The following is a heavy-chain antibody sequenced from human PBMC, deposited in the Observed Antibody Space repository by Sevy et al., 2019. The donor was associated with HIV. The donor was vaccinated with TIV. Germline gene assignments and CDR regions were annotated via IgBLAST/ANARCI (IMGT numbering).Heavy chain of an antibody. CDR3: ARGGGFIAARTPLGYYYYYMDV. D-gene: IGHD6-6*01. Sequence: GGSLRLSCAASGFTFSSYSMNWVRQAPGKGLEWVSSISSSSSYIYYADSVKGRFTISRDNAKNSLYLQMNSLRAEDKAVDYCARGGGFIAARTPLGYYYYYMDVWGKGTTVTVSS. CDR1: GFTFSSYS. J-gene: IGHJ6*03. V-gene: IGHV3-21*01. CDR2: ISSSSSYI.